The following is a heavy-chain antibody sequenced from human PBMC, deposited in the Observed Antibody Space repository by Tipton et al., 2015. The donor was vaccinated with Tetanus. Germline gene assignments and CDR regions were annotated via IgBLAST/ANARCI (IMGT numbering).Heavy chain of an antibody. D-gene: IGHD1-26*01. Sequence: SLRLSCAASGFTFSSYGMHWVRQAPGKGLEWEAVIWYDGSNKYYADSVKGRFTISRDNSKNTLYLQMNSLRAEDTAVYYCARDDGARELPSYFDYWGQGTLVTVSS. J-gene: IGHJ4*02. CDR1: GFTFSSYG. CDR2: IWYDGSNK. V-gene: IGHV3-33*08. CDR3: ARDDGARELPSYFDY.